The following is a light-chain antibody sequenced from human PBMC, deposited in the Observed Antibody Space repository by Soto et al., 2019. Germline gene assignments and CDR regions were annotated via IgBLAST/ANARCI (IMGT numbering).Light chain of an antibody. J-gene: IGKJ5*01. Sequence: EIVLTQSPGTLSLYTGETATLSCRTSHSVNSHVAWYQQKPGQAPRLLLYAASARATGIPVRFSGSGFGTEFTLTISSLQSEDFAVYYCQQYKNWPLFGQGTRLEVK. CDR3: QQYKNWPL. V-gene: IGKV3-15*01. CDR2: AAS. CDR1: HSVNSH.